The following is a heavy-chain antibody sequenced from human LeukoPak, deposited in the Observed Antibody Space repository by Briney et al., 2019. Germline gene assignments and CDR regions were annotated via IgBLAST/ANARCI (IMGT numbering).Heavy chain of an antibody. V-gene: IGHV4-59*08. CDR3: ARHSPCSGWSKDAFDI. CDR1: GGSISSYY. D-gene: IGHD6-19*01. Sequence: SETLSLTCTVSGGSISSYYWSWIRQPPGKGLEWIGYIYYSGSTNYNPSLKSRVTISVDTSKNQFSLKLSSVTAADTAVYYCARHSPCSGWSKDAFDIWGQGTMVTVSS. CDR2: IYYSGST. J-gene: IGHJ3*02.